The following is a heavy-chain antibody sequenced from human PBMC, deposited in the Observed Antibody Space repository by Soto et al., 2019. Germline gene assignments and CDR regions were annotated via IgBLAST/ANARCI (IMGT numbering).Heavy chain of an antibody. CDR3: AIVLWWYTH. Sequence: EVQLLESGGGLVQPGGSLRLSCTASGFTFSDHAMTWVRQAPGKGLEWLSGISGGGSGAYYADSVKGRFTVSRANSNNTLFLQMDSLRVEDMAVYYCAIVLWWYTHWGQGTLVTVSS. D-gene: IGHD2-15*01. J-gene: IGHJ4*02. CDR1: GFTFSDHA. V-gene: IGHV3-23*01. CDR2: ISGGGSGA.